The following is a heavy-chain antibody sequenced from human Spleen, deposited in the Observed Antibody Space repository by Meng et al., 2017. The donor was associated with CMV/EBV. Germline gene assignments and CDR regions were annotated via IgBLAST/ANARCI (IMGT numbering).Heavy chain of an antibody. J-gene: IGHJ5*02. Sequence: SGFTFSSYSMNWVRQAPGKGLEWVSSISSSSSYINYGDSVKGRFTISRDNAKNSLYLQMNSPSAEDTAVYYCAGGRITIFGVPLFDPWGQGTLVTVSS. V-gene: IGHV3-21*01. CDR2: ISSSSSYI. CDR3: AGGRITIFGVPLFDP. D-gene: IGHD3-3*01. CDR1: GFTFSSYS.